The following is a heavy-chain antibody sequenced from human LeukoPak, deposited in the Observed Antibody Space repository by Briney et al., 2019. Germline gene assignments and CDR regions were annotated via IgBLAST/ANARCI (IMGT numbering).Heavy chain of an antibody. J-gene: IGHJ4*02. CDR1: GYTFTGYY. V-gene: IGHV1-2*06. CDR3: ARGRNSVYYFNVVAPSYFGY. CDR2: INPNSGGT. Sequence: ASVKVSCKASGYTFTGYYMHWVRQAPGQGLEWMGRINPNSGGTNYAQKFQGRVTMTRDTSINTAYMDLSRLRSDDTAVYYCARGRNSVYYFNVVAPSYFGYWGQGTLVTVSS. D-gene: IGHD3-22*01.